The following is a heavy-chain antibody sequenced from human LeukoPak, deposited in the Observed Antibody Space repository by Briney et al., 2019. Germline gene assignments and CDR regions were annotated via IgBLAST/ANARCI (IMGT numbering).Heavy chain of an antibody. J-gene: IGHJ4*02. CDR3: ARGGAPVAATLFDY. Sequence: GGSLRLSCAASGFTFSDYYMSWIRQAPGKGLEWVSYISSSSSYTNNADSVKGRFTISRDNAKNTLYLQMNSLRAEDTAVYYCARGGAPVAATLFDYWGQGTLVTVSS. V-gene: IGHV3-11*06. CDR1: GFTFSDYY. D-gene: IGHD6-25*01. CDR2: ISSSSSYT.